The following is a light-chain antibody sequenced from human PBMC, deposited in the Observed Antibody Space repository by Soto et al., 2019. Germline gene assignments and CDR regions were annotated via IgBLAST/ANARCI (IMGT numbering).Light chain of an antibody. J-gene: IGLJ2*01. V-gene: IGLV2-8*01. Sequence: QSVLTQPPSASGSPGQSVTISCTGASSDVGGYNYVSWYQQYPGKAPKLMIYEVNKRPSGVPDRFSASKSGNTASLTVSGLQAEDEGDYYCSSYAGSDNLIVIFGGGTKVTVL. CDR1: SSDVGGYNY. CDR2: EVN. CDR3: SSYAGSDNLIVI.